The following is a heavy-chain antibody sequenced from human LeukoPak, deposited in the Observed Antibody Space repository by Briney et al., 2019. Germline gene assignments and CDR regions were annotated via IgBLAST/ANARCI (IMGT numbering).Heavy chain of an antibody. CDR1: GFTFSSYS. Sequence: PGGSLRLSCAASGFTFSSYSMNWVRQAPGKGLEWVSSISSSSSYIYYADSVKGRFTVSRDNSKNTLYLQMKSLGAEDTAVYYCAKGGGYEAQYYYYYLDVWGKGTTVTISS. D-gene: IGHD5-12*01. CDR2: ISSSSSYI. J-gene: IGHJ6*03. V-gene: IGHV3-21*01. CDR3: AKGGGYEAQYYYYYLDV.